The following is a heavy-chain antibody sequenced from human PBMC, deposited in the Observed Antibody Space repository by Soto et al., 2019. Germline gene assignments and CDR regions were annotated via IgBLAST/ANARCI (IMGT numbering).Heavy chain of an antibody. Sequence: PGRSLRLSCAASGFTFSSYAMSWVRQAPGKGLEWVSAISGSGGSTYYADSVKGRFTISRDNAKNSLYLQMNSLRAEDTAVYYCARGLKIGWYSGGWYPPYYYYYGMDVWGQGTTVTVSS. J-gene: IGHJ6*02. V-gene: IGHV3-23*01. CDR1: GFTFSSYA. D-gene: IGHD6-19*01. CDR2: ISGSGGST. CDR3: ARGLKIGWYSGGWYPPYYYYYGMDV.